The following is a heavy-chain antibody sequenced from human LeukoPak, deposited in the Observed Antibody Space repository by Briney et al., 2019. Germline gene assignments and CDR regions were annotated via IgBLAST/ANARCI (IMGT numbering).Heavy chain of an antibody. CDR1: GFTFSSYA. Sequence: PGGSLRLSCAASGFTFSSYAMHWVRQAPGKGLEYVSAISSNGGSTYYANSVKGRFTISRDNSKNTLYLQMGSLRAEDMAVYYCAREQEPSYSGIPGDAFDIWGQGTMVTVSS. CDR2: ISSNGGST. V-gene: IGHV3-64*01. J-gene: IGHJ3*02. CDR3: AREQEPSYSGIPGDAFDI. D-gene: IGHD1-26*01.